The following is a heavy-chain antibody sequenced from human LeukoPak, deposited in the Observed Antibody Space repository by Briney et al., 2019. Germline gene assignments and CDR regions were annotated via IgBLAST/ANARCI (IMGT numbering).Heavy chain of an antibody. Sequence: SETLSLTCTVSGGSISSYYWSWIRQPPGKGLGWIGYISYSGSTNYNPSLKSRVTISVDTSKNQFSLKLTSVTAADTAVYYCARGVVAAPQTFDYWGQGTLVTVSS. J-gene: IGHJ4*02. CDR1: GGSISSYY. V-gene: IGHV4-59*01. CDR2: ISYSGST. D-gene: IGHD2-15*01. CDR3: ARGVVAAPQTFDY.